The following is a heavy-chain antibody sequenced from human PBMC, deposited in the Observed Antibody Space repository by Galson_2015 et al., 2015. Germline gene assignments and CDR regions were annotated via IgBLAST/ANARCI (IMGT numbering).Heavy chain of an antibody. CDR1: GGSISSSNW. CDR3: AGAPPDSSGFGTLDYFDY. CDR2: IYHSGST. D-gene: IGHD3-22*01. V-gene: IGHV4-4*02. Sequence: LSLTCAVSGGSISSSNWWSWVRQPPGKGLEWIGEIYHSGSTNYNPSLKSRVTISVDKSKNQFSLKLSSVTAADTAVYYCAGAPPDSSGFGTLDYFDYWGQGTLVTVSS. J-gene: IGHJ4*02.